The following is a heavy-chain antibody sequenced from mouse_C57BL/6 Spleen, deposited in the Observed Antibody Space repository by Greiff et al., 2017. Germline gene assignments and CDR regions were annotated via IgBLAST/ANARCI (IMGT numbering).Heavy chain of an antibody. D-gene: IGHD1-1*01. V-gene: IGHV14-3*01. CDR3: ARYCGSSYGFEV. J-gene: IGHJ1*03. Sequence: VQLQQSVAELVRPGASVKLSFTASGFSIKNTYMHWVQQRPEQCLEWIGRLDPANGNTNYAPKFQGKATITADPSSNTAYLQLSSLTSEDTAVYYCARYCGSSYGFEVWGTGTTVTVS. CDR2: LDPANGNT. CDR1: GFSIKNTY.